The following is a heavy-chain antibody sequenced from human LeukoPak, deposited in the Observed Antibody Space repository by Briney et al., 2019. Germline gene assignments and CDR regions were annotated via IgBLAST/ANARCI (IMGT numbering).Heavy chain of an antibody. D-gene: IGHD4-23*01. Sequence: GGSLRLSCAAFGFTFSNYGMHWVRQAPGKGLEWVAFIRYDGSDKYYEDSLKGRFTISRDNSKNTVYLQMNSLRAEDTAVYYCARDVSPPYGGNSFSFDSWGQGSLVTVSS. V-gene: IGHV3-30*02. J-gene: IGHJ4*02. CDR1: GFTFSNYG. CDR3: ARDVSPPYGGNSFSFDS. CDR2: IRYDGSDK.